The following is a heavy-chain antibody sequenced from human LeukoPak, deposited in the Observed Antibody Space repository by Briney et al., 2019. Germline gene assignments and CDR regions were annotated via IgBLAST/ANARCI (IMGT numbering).Heavy chain of an antibody. D-gene: IGHD4/OR15-4a*01. CDR3: AKDLPAGPLTMWGYFDY. Sequence: GGSLRLSCAASGFTFSSYAMNWVRQAPGKGLEWVSVISGNGASTYYADSVKGRFTISRDNSKNTVLLQMNSLRAEDTALYYCAKDLPAGPLTMWGYFDYWGLGTLVTVS. CDR2: ISGNGAST. J-gene: IGHJ4*02. CDR1: GFTFSSYA. V-gene: IGHV3-23*01.